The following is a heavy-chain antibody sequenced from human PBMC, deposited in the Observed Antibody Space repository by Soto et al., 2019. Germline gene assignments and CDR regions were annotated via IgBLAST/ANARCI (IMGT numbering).Heavy chain of an antibody. V-gene: IGHV4-59*01. CDR1: GDSISSYY. D-gene: IGHD2-2*01. J-gene: IGHJ4*02. CDR2: IYYSGST. Sequence: QVQLQESGPGLVKPSETLSLTCTVSGDSISSYYWSWIRQPPGKGLEWIGYIYYSGSTNYNPSLKSRVTISVVTSKNQFSLKLSSVTAADTAVYYCARTDCSSTSCYDYWGQGTLVTVSS. CDR3: ARTDCSSTSCYDY.